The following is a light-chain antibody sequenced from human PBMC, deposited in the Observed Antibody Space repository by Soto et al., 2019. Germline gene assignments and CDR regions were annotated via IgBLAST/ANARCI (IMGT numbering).Light chain of an antibody. Sequence: QSVLTQPPSASGTPGQRVTISCSGSSSNIGSNTGTWYQQLPGTAPKLLIYSNNQRPSGVPDRFSGSKSGTSASLAISGLQSEDEADYYCAAWDDSLNGVVFGGGTKLTVL. J-gene: IGLJ2*01. V-gene: IGLV1-44*01. CDR3: AAWDDSLNGVV. CDR1: SSNIGSNT. CDR2: SNN.